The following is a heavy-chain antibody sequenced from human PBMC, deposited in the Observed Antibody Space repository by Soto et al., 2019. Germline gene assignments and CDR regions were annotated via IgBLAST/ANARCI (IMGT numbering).Heavy chain of an antibody. D-gene: IGHD6-13*01. CDR1: GRTFTNYG. V-gene: IGHV1-3*01. CDR3: SRDWAAAGPLDY. CDR2: IKAGIGNT. J-gene: IGHJ4*02. Sequence: GAPVQGPWKVSGRTFTNYGKSWVARAPGQRVEWMGWIKAGIGNTKYSQKFQGRVTITRDTSASTAYMELSSLRFEDTAVYYFSRDWAAAGPLDYWGQGTLVTVSS.